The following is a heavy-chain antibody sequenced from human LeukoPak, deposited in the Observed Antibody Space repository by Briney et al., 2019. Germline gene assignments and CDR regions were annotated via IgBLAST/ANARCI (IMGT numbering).Heavy chain of an antibody. V-gene: IGHV3-21*01. Sequence: GGSLRLSCAASGFTFSNAWMSWVRQAPGKGLEWVSSISSSSSYIYYADSVKGRFTISRDNAKNSLYLQMNSLRAEDTAVYYCARDLEDYFDYWGQGTLVTVSS. J-gene: IGHJ4*02. CDR2: ISSSSSYI. D-gene: IGHD2-15*01. CDR1: GFTFSNAW. CDR3: ARDLEDYFDY.